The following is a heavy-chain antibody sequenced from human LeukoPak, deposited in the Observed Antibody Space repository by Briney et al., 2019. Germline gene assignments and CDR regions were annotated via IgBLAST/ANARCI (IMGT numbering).Heavy chain of an antibody. J-gene: IGHJ4*02. CDR1: GGSISSSSYY. CDR3: ARVADTAMTLDY. D-gene: IGHD5-18*01. V-gene: IGHV4-39*07. Sequence: SETLSLTCTVSGGSISSSSYYWGWIRQPPGKGLEWIGSVYYSGSTYYNPSLKSRVTISVDTSKNQFSLKLSSVTAADTAVYYCARVADTAMTLDYWGQGTLVTVSS. CDR2: VYYSGST.